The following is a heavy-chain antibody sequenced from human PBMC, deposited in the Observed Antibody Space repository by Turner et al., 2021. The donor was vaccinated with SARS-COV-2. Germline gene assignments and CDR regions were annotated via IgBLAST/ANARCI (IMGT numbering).Heavy chain of an antibody. V-gene: IGHV1-2*02. D-gene: IGHD3-3*01. CDR1: AYPFTGYY. CDR2: IHPTTGAT. J-gene: IGHJ6*02. Sequence: QMQLVQSGAEVRKPGASMKVSCEASAYPFTGYYMHWVRQAPGQGLEWIGWIHPTTGATNFAQKFQGRVTMTRDTSLSTAYMELTSLRSDDTAIYYCARERGRSPDFSFYAMDVWGQGTTVTVSS. CDR3: ARERGRSPDFSFYAMDV.